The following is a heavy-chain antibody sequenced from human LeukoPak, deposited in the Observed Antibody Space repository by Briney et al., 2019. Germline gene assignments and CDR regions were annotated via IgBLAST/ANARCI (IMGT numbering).Heavy chain of an antibody. CDR2: VWYDGSKT. D-gene: IGHD6-13*01. CDR1: GFTFSSYA. V-gene: IGHV3-33*01. CDR3: ARGSSSPYYYGMDV. Sequence: GGSLRLSCAASGFTFSSYAMHWVRQAPGKGLEWVAVVWYDGSKTYSADSVKGRITISRDDSKNTLYLQMNSLRAEDTAVYYCARGSSSPYYYGMDVWGQGTTVTVSS. J-gene: IGHJ6*02.